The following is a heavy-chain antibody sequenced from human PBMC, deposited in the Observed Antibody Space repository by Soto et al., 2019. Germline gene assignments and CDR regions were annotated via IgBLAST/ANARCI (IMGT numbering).Heavy chain of an antibody. CDR1: GGSISSSSYY. V-gene: IGHV4-39*01. J-gene: IGHJ6*02. Sequence: PSETLSLTCTVSGGSISSSSYYWGWIHQPPGKGLEWIGNIYYSGSTFYNPSLKSRVTISVDTSKNHFSLKLRSVTAADTAVYYCARQRNFYYGMDVWGQGTTVTVSS. CDR3: ARQRNFYYGMDV. CDR2: IYYSGST.